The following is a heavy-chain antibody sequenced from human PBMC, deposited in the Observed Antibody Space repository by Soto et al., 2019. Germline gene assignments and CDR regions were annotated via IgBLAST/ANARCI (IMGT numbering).Heavy chain of an antibody. CDR2: INPSGGST. J-gene: IGHJ6*02. D-gene: IGHD3-10*01. Sequence: GASVKVSCKASGYTFTSYYMHWVRQAPGQGLEWMGIINPSGGSTSYAQKFQGRVTMTRDTSTSTVYMELSSLRSEDTAVYYCARVKLLWFGELLYPPMSTDYYGMAVWGQGTTVTVSS. CDR3: ARVKLLWFGELLYPPMSTDYYGMAV. V-gene: IGHV1-46*01. CDR1: GYTFTSYY.